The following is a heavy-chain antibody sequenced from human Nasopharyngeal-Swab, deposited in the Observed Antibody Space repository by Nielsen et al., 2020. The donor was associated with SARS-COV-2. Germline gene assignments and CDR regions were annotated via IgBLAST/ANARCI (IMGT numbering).Heavy chain of an antibody. Sequence: GESLKISCAASGFTFSSYAMNWVRQAPGKGLEWVSGISGGGDNTYCADSVKGRFTVSRDNSKNTLYLQMNSLRAEDTAIYYCAKVFKYGGSGWSLVVDYWGQGTLVTVSS. CDR1: GFTFSSYA. CDR3: AKVFKYGGSGWSLVVDY. J-gene: IGHJ4*02. V-gene: IGHV3-23*01. CDR2: ISGGGDNT. D-gene: IGHD6-19*01.